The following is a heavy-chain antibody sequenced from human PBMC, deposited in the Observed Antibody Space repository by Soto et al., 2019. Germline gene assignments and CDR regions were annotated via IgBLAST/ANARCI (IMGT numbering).Heavy chain of an antibody. Sequence: QVQLQQWGAGLLKPSETLSLTCAVYGGSFSGYYWSWNRQPPGKGLEWIGEINHSGSTNYNPSLKSRVTISVDTSKNQFSLKLSSVTAADTAVYYCAREGSRGLANWGQGTMVTVSS. D-gene: IGHD1-26*01. V-gene: IGHV4-34*01. CDR1: GGSFSGYY. J-gene: IGHJ3*01. CDR3: AREGSRGLAN. CDR2: INHSGST.